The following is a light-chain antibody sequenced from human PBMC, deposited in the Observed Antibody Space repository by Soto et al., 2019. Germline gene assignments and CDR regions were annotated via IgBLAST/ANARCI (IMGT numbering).Light chain of an antibody. CDR2: WAS. Sequence: DIVLTQSPDSLAVSRGERATVTCTSSQSVLYSANNKNYLAWYQQKPGQPPKLLIYWASTRESGVPDRFSGSGSGTDFTLTISSLQAEDVALYHCQQYFITPYTFGQGTKLEIK. CDR3: QQYFITPYT. CDR1: QSVLYSANNKNY. V-gene: IGKV4-1*01. J-gene: IGKJ2*01.